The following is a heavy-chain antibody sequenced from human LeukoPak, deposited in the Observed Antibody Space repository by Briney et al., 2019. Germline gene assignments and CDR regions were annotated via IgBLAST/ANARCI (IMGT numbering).Heavy chain of an antibody. CDR3: ARSVVVVAATGFNY. J-gene: IGHJ4*02. V-gene: IGHV1-2*02. CDR1: GYTFTGYY. Sequence: ASVKVSCKASGYTFTGYYMHWVRQAPGQGLEWMGWINPNSGGTNYAQKFQGRATMTRDTSISTAYMELSRLRSDDTAVYYCARSVVVVAATGFNYWGQGTLVTVSS. CDR2: INPNSGGT. D-gene: IGHD2-15*01.